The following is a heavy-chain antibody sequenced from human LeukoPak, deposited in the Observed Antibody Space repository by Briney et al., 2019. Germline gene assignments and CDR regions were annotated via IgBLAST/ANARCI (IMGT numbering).Heavy chain of an antibody. CDR1: GLTVSSNY. V-gene: IGHV3-53*01. CDR2: IYRDGST. CDR3: AKTQGYSGYDSEFVK. Sequence: GGSLRLSCAASGLTVSSNYMSWVRQAPGKGLEWVSVIYRDGSTYYADSVKGRFTISRDDSKNTLYLQMSSLRAEDTAVYFCAKTQGYSGYDSEFVKWGQGTLVSVSS. J-gene: IGHJ4*02. D-gene: IGHD5-12*01.